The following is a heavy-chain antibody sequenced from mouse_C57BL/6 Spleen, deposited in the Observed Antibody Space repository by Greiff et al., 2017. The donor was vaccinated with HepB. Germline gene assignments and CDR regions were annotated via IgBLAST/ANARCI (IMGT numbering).Heavy chain of an antibody. J-gene: IGHJ1*03. V-gene: IGHV5-16*01. D-gene: IGHD2-4*01. CDR3: ARDKDYDYWYFDV. Sequence: EVQVVESEGGLVQPGSSMKLSCTASGFTFSDYYMAWVRQVPEKGLEWVANINYDGSSTYYLDSLKSRFIISRDNAKNILYLQMSSLKSEDTATYYCARDKDYDYWYFDVWGTGTTVTVSS. CDR1: GFTFSDYY. CDR2: INYDGSST.